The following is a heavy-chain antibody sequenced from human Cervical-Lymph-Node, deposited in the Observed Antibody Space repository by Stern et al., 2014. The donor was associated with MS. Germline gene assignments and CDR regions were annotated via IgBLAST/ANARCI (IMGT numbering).Heavy chain of an antibody. V-gene: IGHV4-4*02. D-gene: IGHD6-13*01. J-gene: IGHJ5*02. CDR1: GDSISSSNW. CDR2: IYHAGTT. Sequence: QVQLQQSGPGLVKPSGTLSLTCAVSGDSISSSNWWSWVRQSPGKGLEWVGDIYHAGTTNYNSTLKSRLTISADKSKNQFPLKWTSVTAADTAVYYCVRALGSSSFRYWFDPWGQGTLVIVSS. CDR3: VRALGSSSFRYWFDP.